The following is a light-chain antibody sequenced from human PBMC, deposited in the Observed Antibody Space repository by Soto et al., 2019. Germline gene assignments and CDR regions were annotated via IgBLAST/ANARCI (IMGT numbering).Light chain of an antibody. CDR1: QSVDSDY. CDR3: QQYDDSSPYT. CDR2: GTA. J-gene: IGKJ2*01. Sequence: ETVLTQSPGTLSLSPGERATFSCRASQSVDSDYLAWYQQKPGQAPRLLIYGTANRAFGIPDRFSGSGSGTDFTLTISRLAPDDFAVYFCQQYDDSSPYTFGQGTRLEMK. V-gene: IGKV3-20*01.